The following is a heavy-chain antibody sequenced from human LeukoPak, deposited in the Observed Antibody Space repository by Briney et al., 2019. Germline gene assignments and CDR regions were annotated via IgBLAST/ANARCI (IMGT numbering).Heavy chain of an antibody. J-gene: IGHJ5*02. Sequence: SETLSLTCTVSGGSISSGDYYWSWIRQPPGKGLEWIGYIYYSGSTYYNPSLKSRVIILVDTSKNQFSLKLSSVTVADTAVYYCPKIKMRGGGYLAPGGQGTLVTVPP. V-gene: IGHV4-30-4*01. CDR3: PKIKMRGGGYLAP. D-gene: IGHD2-21*01. CDR1: GGSISSGDYY. CDR2: IYYSGST.